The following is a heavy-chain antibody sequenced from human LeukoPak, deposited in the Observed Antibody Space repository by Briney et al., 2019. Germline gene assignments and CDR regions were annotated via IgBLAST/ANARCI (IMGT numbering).Heavy chain of an antibody. CDR1: GYTFTSYY. CDR3: ARANPGYYGSGHFDY. Sequence: ASVKVSCKASGYTFTSYYMHWVRQAPGQGLEWMGIINPSGGSTSYAQKFQGRVTMTRDTSTSTVYMELSSLRSEDTAVYYCARANPGYYGSGHFDYWGQGTLVTVSS. V-gene: IGHV1-46*01. J-gene: IGHJ4*02. D-gene: IGHD3-10*01. CDR2: INPSGGST.